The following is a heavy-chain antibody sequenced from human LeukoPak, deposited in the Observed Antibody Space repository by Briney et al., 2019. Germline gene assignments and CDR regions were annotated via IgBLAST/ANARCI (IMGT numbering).Heavy chain of an antibody. CDR1: GGSFSGYY. Sequence: SETLSLTCAVYGGSFSGYYWSWIRQPPGKGLEWIGEINHSGSTNYNPSLKSRVTISVDTSKNQFSLKLSSVTAADTAVYYCAREADIVVVPAAIDNWFDPWGQGTLVTVSS. V-gene: IGHV4-34*01. D-gene: IGHD2-2*02. CDR2: INHSGST. J-gene: IGHJ5*02. CDR3: AREADIVVVPAAIDNWFDP.